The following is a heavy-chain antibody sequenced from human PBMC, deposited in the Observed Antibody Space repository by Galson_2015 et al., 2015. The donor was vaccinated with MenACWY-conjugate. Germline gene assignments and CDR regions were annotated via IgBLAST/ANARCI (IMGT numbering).Heavy chain of an antibody. Sequence: SLRLSCAASGFTFSSYAMSWVRQAPGKGLEWVSVISGSGGRTYYADSVKGRFTISRDNSKNTLYLQMNSLRAEDTAVYYCAKQQGSDWFMPFDYWGQGTLVTVSS. CDR3: AKQQGSDWFMPFDY. CDR1: GFTFSSYA. D-gene: IGHD6-19*01. J-gene: IGHJ4*02. V-gene: IGHV3-23*01. CDR2: ISGSGGRT.